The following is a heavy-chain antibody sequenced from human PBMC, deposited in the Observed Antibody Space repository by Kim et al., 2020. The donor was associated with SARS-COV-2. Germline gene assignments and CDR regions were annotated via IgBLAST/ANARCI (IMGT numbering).Heavy chain of an antibody. CDR1: GFTFSSYA. CDR2: ISSNGGST. Sequence: GGSLRLSCSASGFTFSSYAMHWVRQAPGKGLEYVSAISSNGGSTYYADSVKGRFTISRDNSKNTLYLQMSSLRAEDTAVYYCVKETGDGYTRPFDYWGQGTLVTVSS. D-gene: IGHD1-1*01. CDR3: VKETGDGYTRPFDY. J-gene: IGHJ4*02. V-gene: IGHV3-64D*06.